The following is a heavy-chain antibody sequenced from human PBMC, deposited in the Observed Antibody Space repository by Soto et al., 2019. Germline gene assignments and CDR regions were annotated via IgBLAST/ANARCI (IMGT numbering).Heavy chain of an antibody. V-gene: IGHV4-59*01. CDR1: GGSISSYY. CDR2: IYYSGST. J-gene: IGHJ5*02. CDR3: ARDLRYYDSSGYSRWFDP. Sequence: SETLSLTCTVSGGSISSYYWSWIRQPPGKGLEWIGYIYYSGSTNYNPSLKSRVTISVDTSKNQFSLKLSSVTAADTAVHYCARDLRYYDSSGYSRWFDPWGQGTLVTVSS. D-gene: IGHD3-22*01.